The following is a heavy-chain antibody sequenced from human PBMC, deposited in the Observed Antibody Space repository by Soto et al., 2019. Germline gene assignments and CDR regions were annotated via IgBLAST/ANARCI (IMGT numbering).Heavy chain of an antibody. CDR1: GYTFTSYG. D-gene: IGHD2-15*01. J-gene: IGHJ4*02. CDR3: ARDSNEVVVAPDFDY. Sequence: QVQLVQSGAEVKKPGASVKVSCKASGYTFTSYGISWVRQAPGQGLEWMGWISAYNGNTNYAQKLQGRVTMTTDTSTSTAYTELRSLRSDDTAVYYCARDSNEVVVAPDFDYWGQGTLVTVSS. CDR2: ISAYNGNT. V-gene: IGHV1-18*04.